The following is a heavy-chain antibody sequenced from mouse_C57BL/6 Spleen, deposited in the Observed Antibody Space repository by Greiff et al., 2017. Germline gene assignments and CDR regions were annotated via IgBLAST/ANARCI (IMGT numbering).Heavy chain of an antibody. J-gene: IGHJ1*03. V-gene: IGHV3-6*01. Sequence: EVKVEESGPGLVKPSQSLSLTCSVTGYSITSGYYWNWIRQFPGNKLEWMGYISYDGSNNYNPSLKNRISITRDTSKNQFFLKLNSVTTEDTATYYCARASIYDGPYFDVWGTGTTVTVSS. CDR3: ARASIYDGPYFDV. CDR1: GYSITSGYY. CDR2: ISYDGSN. D-gene: IGHD2-3*01.